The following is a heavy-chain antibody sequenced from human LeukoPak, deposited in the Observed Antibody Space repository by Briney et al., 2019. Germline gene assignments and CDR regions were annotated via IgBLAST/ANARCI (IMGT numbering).Heavy chain of an antibody. CDR3: ARDSKGLYYFDY. J-gene: IGHJ4*02. V-gene: IGHV4-30-2*01. Sequence: SETLSLTCAVSGGSLSSGGYSWSWIRQPPGKGLEWIGYIYHSGSTYYNPSLKSRVTISVDRSKNQFSLKLSSVTAADTAVYYCARDSKGLYYFDYWGQGTLVTVSS. CDR1: GGSLSSGGYS. D-gene: IGHD2-2*01. CDR2: IYHSGST.